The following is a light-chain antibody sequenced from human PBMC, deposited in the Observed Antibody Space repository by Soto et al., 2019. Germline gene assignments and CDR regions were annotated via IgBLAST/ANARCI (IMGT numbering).Light chain of an antibody. CDR2: GAS. Sequence: PGERATPSCRASQSVSSSYLAWYQQKPGQAPRLLIYGASSRATGIPDRFSGSGSGTDFTLTISRLEPEDFAVYYCQQYGSSPRVTFGGGTKVEIK. J-gene: IGKJ4*01. V-gene: IGKV3-20*01. CDR1: QSVSSSY. CDR3: QQYGSSPRVT.